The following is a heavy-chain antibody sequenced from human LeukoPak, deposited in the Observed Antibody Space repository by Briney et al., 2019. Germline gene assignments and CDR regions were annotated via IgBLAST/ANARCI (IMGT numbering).Heavy chain of an antibody. J-gene: IGHJ3*02. CDR2: IYTSGST. CDR3: ARVDMIVVDAFDI. V-gene: IGHV4-61*02. Sequence: SETLSLTCTVSGGSISSGSYYWSWIRQPAGKGLEWIGRIYTSGSTNYNPSLKSRVTISVDTSKNQFSLKLSSVTAADTAVYYCARVDMIVVDAFDIWGQGTMVTVSS. D-gene: IGHD3-22*01. CDR1: GGSISSGSYY.